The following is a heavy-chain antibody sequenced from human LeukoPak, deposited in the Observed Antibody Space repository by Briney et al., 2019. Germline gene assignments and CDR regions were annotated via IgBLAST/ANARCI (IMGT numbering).Heavy chain of an antibody. J-gene: IGHJ4*02. V-gene: IGHV4-34*01. D-gene: IGHD5-12*01. CDR2: INDSGGT. CDR3: ARGQGGECLRS. CDR1: GGSFSGYY. Sequence: SETLSLTCAVYGGSFSGYYWSWIRQPPGEGLEWIGEINDSGGTNYNPSLKSRVTISVDTSKNQFSLKLTSVTAADTAVYYCARGQGGECLRSWGQGTLVTVSS.